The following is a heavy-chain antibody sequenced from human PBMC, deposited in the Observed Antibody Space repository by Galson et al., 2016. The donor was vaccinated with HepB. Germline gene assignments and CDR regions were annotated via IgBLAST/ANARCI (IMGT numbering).Heavy chain of an antibody. D-gene: IGHD3-9*01. V-gene: IGHV1-8*01. CDR1: GYTFTNYD. Sequence: SVKVSCKASGYTFTNYDFNWVRQATGQGLEWLGWMTPNSGNTGYAQKFQGRLSLTRDISTSTAYMELSSLTSDDTAVYYCARNRAFTGYFDYWGQGTLVTVSS. J-gene: IGHJ4*02. CDR3: ARNRAFTGYFDY. CDR2: MTPNSGNT.